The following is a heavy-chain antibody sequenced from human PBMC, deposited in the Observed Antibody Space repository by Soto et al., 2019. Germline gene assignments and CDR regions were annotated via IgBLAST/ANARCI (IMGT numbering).Heavy chain of an antibody. Sequence: SVKASCKASGGTFSSYAISWVRQAPGQGLEWMGGIIPIFGTANYAQKFQGRVTITADESTSTAYMELSSLRSEDTAVYYCARVDIVVVPAAGYYYYYGMDVWGQGTTVTVSS. CDR2: IIPIFGTA. CDR3: ARVDIVVVPAAGYYYYYGMDV. CDR1: GGTFSSYA. D-gene: IGHD2-2*03. J-gene: IGHJ6*02. V-gene: IGHV1-69*13.